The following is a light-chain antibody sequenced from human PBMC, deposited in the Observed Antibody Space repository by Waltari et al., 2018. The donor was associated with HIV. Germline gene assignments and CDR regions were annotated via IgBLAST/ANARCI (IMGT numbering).Light chain of an antibody. J-gene: IGLJ3*02. CDR2: QDD. CDR1: NLGDKY. V-gene: IGLV3-1*01. CDR3: QAWASGTRVV. Sequence: ELTQPPSVSVSPGQTASITCSGDNLGDKYACWYRQKPGQSPVLIIYQDDKRPSGIPERISGSNSGNTATLTISGTQHVDEADYYCQAWASGTRVVFGGGTKLTVL.